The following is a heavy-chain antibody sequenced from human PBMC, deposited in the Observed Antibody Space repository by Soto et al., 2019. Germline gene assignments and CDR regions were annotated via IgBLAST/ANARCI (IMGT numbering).Heavy chain of an antibody. CDR2: ISGSGGST. J-gene: IGHJ6*02. V-gene: IGHV3-23*01. CDR3: AKHPLRVPLGAVTPIYYGMDV. Sequence: PGGSLRLSCAASGFTFSSYAMSWVRQAPGKGLEWVSAISGSGGSTYYADSVKGRFTISRDNSKNTLYLQMNSLRAEDTAVYYCAKHPLRVPLGAVTPIYYGMDVWGQGTTVTVSS. D-gene: IGHD3-3*01. CDR1: GFTFSSYA.